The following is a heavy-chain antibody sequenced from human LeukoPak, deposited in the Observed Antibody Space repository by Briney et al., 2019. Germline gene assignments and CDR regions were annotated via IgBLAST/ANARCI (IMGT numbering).Heavy chain of an antibody. J-gene: IGHJ5*02. CDR1: GFTFSNFG. V-gene: IGHV3-30*18. CDR2: ISYDGSNK. Sequence: GGSPRLSCAASGFTFSNFGMHWVRQAPGKGLEWVAVISYDGSNKYYADSVKGRFTISRDNSKNTLYLQMNSLRAEDTAVYYCAKDSSAWGPWFDPWGQGTLVTVSS. CDR3: AKDSSAWGPWFDP. D-gene: IGHD7-27*01.